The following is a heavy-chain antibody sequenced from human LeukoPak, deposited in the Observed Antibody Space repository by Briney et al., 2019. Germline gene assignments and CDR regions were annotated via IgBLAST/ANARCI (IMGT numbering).Heavy chain of an antibody. CDR2: VYYSGST. Sequence: SETLSLTCTVSGGSISGYYWSWIRQPPGRGLEWIGYVYYSGSTNFNPSLKSRVTISVDTSKNQFSLKLSSVTAADTAVYYCARDDSSGYIYFRHWGQGTLVTVSS. CDR3: ARDDSSGYIYFRH. V-gene: IGHV4-59*01. J-gene: IGHJ1*01. CDR1: GGSISGYY. D-gene: IGHD3-22*01.